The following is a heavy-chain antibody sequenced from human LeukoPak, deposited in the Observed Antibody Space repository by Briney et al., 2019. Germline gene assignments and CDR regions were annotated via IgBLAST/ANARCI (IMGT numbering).Heavy chain of an antibody. Sequence: GGSLRLSCAASGFIFSDFWMSWVRQAPGKGLEWVANMNRDGSVKFYMASVKGRFTISRDNAKNSLSLQMNSLRAEDTALYYCARPPRTGAADFDYWAGEPWSPSPQ. CDR3: ARPPRTGAADFDY. CDR2: MNRDGSVK. D-gene: IGHD6-13*01. J-gene: IGHJ4*02. V-gene: IGHV3-7*03. CDR1: GFIFSDFW.